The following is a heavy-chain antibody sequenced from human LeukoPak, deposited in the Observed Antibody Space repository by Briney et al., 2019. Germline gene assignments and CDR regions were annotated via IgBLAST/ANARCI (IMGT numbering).Heavy chain of an antibody. CDR1: GGSISSYY. V-gene: IGHV4-59*01. Sequence: SETLSLTCTVSGGSISSYYWSWIRQPPGKGLEWIGYIYCSGSTNYNPSLKSRVTISVDTSKNQFSLKLSSVTAADTAVYYCARRADYDAFDIWGQGTMVTVSS. J-gene: IGHJ3*02. CDR2: IYCSGST. CDR3: ARRADYDAFDI. D-gene: IGHD5-12*01.